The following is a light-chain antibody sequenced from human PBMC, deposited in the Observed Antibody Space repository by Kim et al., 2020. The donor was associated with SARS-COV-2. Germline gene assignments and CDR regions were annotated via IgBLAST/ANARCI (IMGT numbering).Light chain of an antibody. Sequence: QSVLTQPPSVSGAPGQRVTISCYGTGSNIGSGYVVHWYHQLPGAAPKVVIYSNDKRPSGVPDRFSGSQSGPSASLAIIGLQPDDEGYYYCQSYDSNLRGAVFGGGTQLTVL. J-gene: IGLJ3*02. V-gene: IGLV1-40*01. CDR2: SND. CDR1: GSNIGSGYV. CDR3: QSYDSNLRGAV.